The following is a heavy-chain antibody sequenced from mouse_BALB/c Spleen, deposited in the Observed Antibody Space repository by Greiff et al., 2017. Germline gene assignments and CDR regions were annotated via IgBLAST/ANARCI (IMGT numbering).Heavy chain of an antibody. J-gene: IGHJ3*01. Sequence: QVQLKESGPGLVQPSQSLSITCTVSGFSLTSYGVHWVRQSPGKGLEWLGVIWSGGSTDYNAAFISRLSISKDNSKSQVFFKMNSLQANYTAIYYCARNGDYDGGFAYWGQGTLVTVSA. CDR3: ARNGDYDGGFAY. CDR1: GFSLTSYG. CDR2: IWSGGST. V-gene: IGHV2-2*02. D-gene: IGHD2-4*01.